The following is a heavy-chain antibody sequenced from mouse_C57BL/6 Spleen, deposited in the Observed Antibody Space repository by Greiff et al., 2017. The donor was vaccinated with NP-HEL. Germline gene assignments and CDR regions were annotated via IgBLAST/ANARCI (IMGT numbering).Heavy chain of an antibody. V-gene: IGHV1-82*01. CDR3: ASPPLSNYGNYCDY. CDR2: IYPGDGDT. Sequence: VQLQQSGPELVKPGASVKISCKASGYAFSSSWMNWVKQRPGKGLEWIGRIYPGDGDTNYNGKFKGKATLTADKSSSTAYMQLSSLTSEDSAVYFCASPPLSNYGNYCDYWGQGTTLTVAS. J-gene: IGHJ2*01. CDR1: GYAFSSSW. D-gene: IGHD2-5*01.